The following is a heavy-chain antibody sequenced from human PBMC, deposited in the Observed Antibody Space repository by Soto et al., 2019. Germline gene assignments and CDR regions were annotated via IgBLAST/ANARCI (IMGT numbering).Heavy chain of an antibody. J-gene: IGHJ6*02. CDR2: ISWNSGSI. CDR3: ANSMGASAVSWCCYGWGV. V-gene: IGHV3-9*01. Sequence: PGGSLRLSCAASGFTFDDYAMHWVRQAPGKGLEWVSGISWNSGSIGYADSVKGRFTISRDNAKNSLYLQMNSLRAEDTALYYCANSMGASAVSWCCYGWGVWGQGTTVTVAS. D-gene: IGHD2-8*02. CDR1: GFTFDDYA.